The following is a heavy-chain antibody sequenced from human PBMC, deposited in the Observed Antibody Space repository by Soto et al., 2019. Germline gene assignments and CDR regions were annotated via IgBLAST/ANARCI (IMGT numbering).Heavy chain of an antibody. CDR3: ARPPRDTGMVIDY. CDR2: ISYDGSNK. J-gene: IGHJ4*02. D-gene: IGHD5-18*01. CDR1: GFTFSSYA. V-gene: IGHV3-30-3*01. Sequence: QVQLVESGGGVVQPGRSLRLSCAASGFTFSSYAMHWVRQAPGKGLEWVAVISYDGSNKYYADSVKGRFTISRDNSQNTLYLQMNSLRAEETAVYYCARPPRDTGMVIDYWGQGTLVTVSS.